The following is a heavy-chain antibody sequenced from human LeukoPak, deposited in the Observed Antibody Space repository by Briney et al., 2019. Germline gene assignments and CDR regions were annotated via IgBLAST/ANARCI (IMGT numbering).Heavy chain of an antibody. J-gene: IGHJ6*04. V-gene: IGHV3-48*03. CDR1: GFTFSTYE. CDR2: ISSRGSAI. Sequence: GGSLRLSCAASGFTFSTYEMNWVRQAPGKGLEWVSYISSRGSAIYYADSVKGRFTISRDNAKNSLYLQMNSLRAEDTAVYYCAELGITMIGGVWGKGTTVTVSS. D-gene: IGHD3-10*02. CDR3: AELGITMIGGV.